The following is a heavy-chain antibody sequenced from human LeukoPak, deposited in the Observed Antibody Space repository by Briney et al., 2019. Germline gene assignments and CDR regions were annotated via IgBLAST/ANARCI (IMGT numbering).Heavy chain of an antibody. D-gene: IGHD5-12*01. V-gene: IGHV3-23*01. CDR3: AKAPPGYSSYALPAN. J-gene: IGHJ4*02. CDR2: ISGPGGGT. CDR1: GFTFSTYV. Sequence: GGSLRLSCAASGFTFSTYVMNWVRQAPGKGLEWVSAISGPGGGTYYADSVKGRFTISRDNSNNTLYQQMNSLRVEDTAIYYCAKAPPGYSSYALPANWGQGTLVTVSS.